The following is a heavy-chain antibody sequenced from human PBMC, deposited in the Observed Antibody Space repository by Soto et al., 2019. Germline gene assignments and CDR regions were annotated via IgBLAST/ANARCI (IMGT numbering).Heavy chain of an antibody. CDR2: ISGSGGSA. Sequence: GGSLRLSCAASGFTFSSYAMSWVRQAPGKGLEWVSAISGSGGSAYYADSVKGRFTISRDNSKNTLYLQMNSLRAEDAAVYYCAKAGAMAPIYFHCCGQGTLVTVFS. V-gene: IGHV3-23*01. CDR3: AKAGAMAPIYFHC. D-gene: IGHD1-26*01. J-gene: IGHJ4*02. CDR1: GFTFSSYA.